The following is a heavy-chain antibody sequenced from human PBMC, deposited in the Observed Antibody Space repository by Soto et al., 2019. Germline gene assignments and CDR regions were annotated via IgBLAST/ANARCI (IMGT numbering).Heavy chain of an antibody. D-gene: IGHD2-21*01. V-gene: IGHV3-9*03. Sequence: EVHLVESGGGLVQPGRSLRLSCVGSGFTFDEFAIHWVRQAPGKGLEWDSGISWDSGSINYADSVRGRFTISRDNAKKSLYLHMTSLGSEDMAFYYCAKIVTRHSLVPVFDQWGQGALVTVSS. J-gene: IGHJ4*02. CDR2: ISWDSGSI. CDR3: AKIVTRHSLVPVFDQ. CDR1: GFTFDEFA.